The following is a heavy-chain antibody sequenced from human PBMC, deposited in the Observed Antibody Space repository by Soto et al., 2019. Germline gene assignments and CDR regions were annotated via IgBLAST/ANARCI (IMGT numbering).Heavy chain of an antibody. J-gene: IGHJ3*02. D-gene: IGHD3-9*01. CDR3: WRPPDLLTGYYDASYI. CDR1: GGSVSNNTYY. V-gene: IGHV4-39*01. Sequence: QLQLEESGPGLVKPSETLSLTCTVSGGSVSNNTYYWGWIRQPPGQGLEWIGSIYSSGSTNYHPSLKSRVPISVDTSKNEFSLQLTSLTAADTAVYYCWRPPDLLTGYYDASYIWGQGTAVTVSS. CDR2: IYSSGST.